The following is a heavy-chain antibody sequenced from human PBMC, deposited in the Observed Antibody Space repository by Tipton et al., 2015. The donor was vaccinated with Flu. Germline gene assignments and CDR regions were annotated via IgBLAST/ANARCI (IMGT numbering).Heavy chain of an antibody. CDR1: GFDFSDYF. J-gene: IGHJ5*01. V-gene: IGHV3-11*01. D-gene: IGHD3-10*01. CDR3: VKEGGSENTYLPMFDS. Sequence: SLRLSCAASGFDFSDYFMSWIRQAPGKGLEWISYISGSSSVIYYAASVKGRFTISRDNARNSLFLQMESLRAEDTAVYYCVKEGGSENTYLPMFDSWGQGTLVTVSS. CDR2: ISGSSSVI.